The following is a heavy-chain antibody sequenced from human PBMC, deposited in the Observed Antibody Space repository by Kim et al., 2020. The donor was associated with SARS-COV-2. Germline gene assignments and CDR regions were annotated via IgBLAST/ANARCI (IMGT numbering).Heavy chain of an antibody. CDR3: AKDWRLWFGETNAFD. D-gene: IGHD3-10*01. Sequence: GGSLRLSCAASGFTFSSYAMSWVRQAPGKGLEWVSAISGSGGSTYYADSVKGRFTISRDNSKNTLYLQMNSLRAEDTAVYYCAKDWRLWFGETNAFDLGPRDNGHRLF. J-gene: IGHJ3*01. CDR2: ISGSGGST. CDR1: GFTFSSYA. V-gene: IGHV3-23*01.